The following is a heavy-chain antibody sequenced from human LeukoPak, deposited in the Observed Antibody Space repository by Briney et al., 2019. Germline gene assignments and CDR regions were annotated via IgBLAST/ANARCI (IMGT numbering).Heavy chain of an antibody. CDR1: NGYISNYY. CDR2: IFYTGST. J-gene: IGHJ4*02. Sequence: PSETLSLTCTVSNGYISNYYWSWIRQPPGKGLERIGYIFYTGSTTYNPSLRSRVTISVDTSKNQFSLKLRSVTAADTAVYFCARDVFSSGYRNTHGGQGTLVTVSS. D-gene: IGHD3-22*01. V-gene: IGHV4-59*01. CDR3: ARDVFSSGYRNTH.